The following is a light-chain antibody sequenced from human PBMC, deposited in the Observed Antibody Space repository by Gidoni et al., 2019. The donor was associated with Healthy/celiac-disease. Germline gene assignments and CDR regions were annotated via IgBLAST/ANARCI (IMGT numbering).Light chain of an antibody. J-gene: IGKJ1*01. Sequence: DIQMTQSPSTPSASAGDRFTITCRASQSMSSWLAWYQQKPGKAPKLLIYKASSFESGGPSRFSGSGSGTEFTLTISSLQPDDFATYYCQQYNSYSRTFGQGTKVEIK. CDR3: QQYNSYSRT. CDR2: KAS. V-gene: IGKV1-5*03. CDR1: QSMSSW.